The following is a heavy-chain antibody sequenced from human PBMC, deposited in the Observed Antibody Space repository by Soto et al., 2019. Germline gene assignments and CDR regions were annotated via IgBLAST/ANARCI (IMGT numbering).Heavy chain of an antibody. V-gene: IGHV1-69*13. Sequence: SSVKVSCKASGGTFSSYAISLVRQAPGQALEWMGGIIPIFGTANYAQKFQGGVTITADESTSTAYMELSSLRSEDTAVYYCAGSTPYYYGTSGYYYPRSLGYWGQGTLVTVSS. CDR2: IIPIFGTA. J-gene: IGHJ4*02. CDR1: GGTFSSYA. CDR3: AGSTPYYYGTSGYYYPRSLGY. D-gene: IGHD3-22*01.